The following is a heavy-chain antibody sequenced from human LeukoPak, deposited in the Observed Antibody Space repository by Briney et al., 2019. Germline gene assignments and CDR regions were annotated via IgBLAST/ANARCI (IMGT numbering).Heavy chain of an antibody. Sequence: GGPLRLSCAASGFTFSSYSMNWVRQAPGKGLEWVSSISSSSIYIHYADSVKGRFTISRDNAKNSLYLQMNSLRAEDTAVYYCARDSPPITIFGVVIYYYDMDVWGKGTTVTVSS. CDR2: ISSSSIYI. D-gene: IGHD3-3*01. CDR1: GFTFSSYS. V-gene: IGHV3-21*01. J-gene: IGHJ6*03. CDR3: ARDSPPITIFGVVIYYYDMDV.